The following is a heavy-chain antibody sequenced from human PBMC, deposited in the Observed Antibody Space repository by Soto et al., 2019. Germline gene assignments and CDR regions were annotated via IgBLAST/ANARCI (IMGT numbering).Heavy chain of an antibody. Sequence: EVQLVESGGGLVQPGGSLRLSCAASGFTFSSYWMSWVRQAPGKGLEWVANIKQDGNEKFYGESVRGRFTISRDNAKNSLFLQMNRLRAADTAVYYCVRVASIAALYWGQGALVTVSS. J-gene: IGHJ4*02. D-gene: IGHD6-6*01. V-gene: IGHV3-7*05. CDR2: IKQDGNEK. CDR3: VRVASIAALY. CDR1: GFTFSSYW.